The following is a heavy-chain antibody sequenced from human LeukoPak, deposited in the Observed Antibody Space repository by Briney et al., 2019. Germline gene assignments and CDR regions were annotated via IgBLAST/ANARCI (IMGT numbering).Heavy chain of an antibody. D-gene: IGHD3-22*01. V-gene: IGHV4-59*01. CDR1: GGSISNYY. CDR3: ARDRSPEGYYDSSHWDYYHGMDV. Sequence: SETLSLTCTVSGGSISNYYWSWIRQPPGKGLEWIGYIYYSGSTNYNPSLKSRVTISVDTSKNQFSLNLSSVTAADTAMYYCARDRSPEGYYDSSHWDYYHGMDVWGQGTTVTVS. J-gene: IGHJ6*02. CDR2: IYYSGST.